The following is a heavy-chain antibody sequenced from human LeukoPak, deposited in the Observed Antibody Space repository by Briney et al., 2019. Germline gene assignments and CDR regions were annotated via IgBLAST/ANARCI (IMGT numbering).Heavy chain of an antibody. Sequence: ASVKVSCKASGYIFTNYDINWVRQATGQGPEWMAWMNPNSGNTGYAQKFQGRITLTRDTSISTAYMELSSLTSEDTAVYYCARGPILVRGVIMADSVGGLDVWDQGTTVTVSS. V-gene: IGHV1-8*01. D-gene: IGHD3-10*01. J-gene: IGHJ6*02. CDR3: ARGPILVRGVIMADSVGGLDV. CDR2: MNPNSGNT. CDR1: GYIFTNYD.